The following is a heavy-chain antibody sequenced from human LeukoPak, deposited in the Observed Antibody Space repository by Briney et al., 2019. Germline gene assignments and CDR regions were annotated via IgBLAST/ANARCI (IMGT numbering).Heavy chain of an antibody. V-gene: IGHV3-74*01. J-gene: IGHJ4*02. Sequence: GGSLRLSCGASGFTFNIYWIHWVRQAPGKELVWVSRINSDGSSTIYADSVKGRFTISRDNAENTMYLQMNSLRAEDAAVYYCAREVVLTGTSVFDFWGQGTVVTVSS. D-gene: IGHD2-21*02. CDR3: AREVVLTGTSVFDF. CDR1: GFTFNIYW. CDR2: INSDGSST.